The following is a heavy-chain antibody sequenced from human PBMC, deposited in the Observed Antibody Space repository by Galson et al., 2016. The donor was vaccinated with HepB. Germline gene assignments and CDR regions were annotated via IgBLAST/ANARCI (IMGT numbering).Heavy chain of an antibody. V-gene: IGHV1-2*02. CDR3: ARGNQMDYGESYYFYFMDV. CDR1: GYTFNSYY. J-gene: IGHJ6*03. CDR2: INPNSGGR. D-gene: IGHD4-17*01. Sequence: SVKVSCKASGYTFNSYYLHWVRQAPGQGLEWMGWINPNSGGRNYAPKFQGRVTMTRDTSSTTTYMELTMLTFYDTAIYFCARGNQMDYGESYYFYFMDVWGKGTTVTVAS.